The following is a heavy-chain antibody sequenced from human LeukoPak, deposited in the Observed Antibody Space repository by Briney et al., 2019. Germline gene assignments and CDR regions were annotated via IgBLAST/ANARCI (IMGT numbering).Heavy chain of an antibody. CDR3: ARGLAIAARPDY. J-gene: IGHJ4*02. D-gene: IGHD6-6*01. CDR1: GFTVNSDY. V-gene: IGHV3-53*01. CDR2: IYSGGST. Sequence: GGSLRLSCAASGFTVNSDYMIWVRQAPGKGLEWVSVIYSGGSTYYADTVKGRFTIFRDISKNTLYLQMNSVSVEDTAVYYCARGLAIAARPDYWGQGTLVTVSS.